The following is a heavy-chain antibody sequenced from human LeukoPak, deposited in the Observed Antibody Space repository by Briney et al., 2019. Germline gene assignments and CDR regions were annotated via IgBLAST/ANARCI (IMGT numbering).Heavy chain of an antibody. Sequence: PGGSLRLSCAASGFTFSGSAMHWVRQASGKGLEWVGRIRSKANSYATAYAASVKGRFTTSRDDSKNTAYLQMNSLKTEDTAVYYCTSRGYSYGVDYWGQGTLVTVSS. V-gene: IGHV3-73*01. D-gene: IGHD5-18*01. CDR1: GFTFSGSA. J-gene: IGHJ4*02. CDR3: TSRGYSYGVDY. CDR2: IRSKANSYAT.